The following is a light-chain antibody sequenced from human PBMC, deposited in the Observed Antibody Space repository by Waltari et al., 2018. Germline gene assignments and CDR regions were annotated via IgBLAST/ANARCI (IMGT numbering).Light chain of an antibody. CDR1: SSNIGSNY. J-gene: IGLJ3*02. Sequence: QSVLTQPSSASGTPGQRVTISCSGSSSNIGSNYVYWYQQLPGTAPKLLIHTDNQRPSGVPDGFAASKSGASASLAISGLRSDDEADYYCAAWDDSLTGRVFGGGTKLTVL. V-gene: IGLV1-47*01. CDR3: AAWDDSLTGRV. CDR2: TDN.